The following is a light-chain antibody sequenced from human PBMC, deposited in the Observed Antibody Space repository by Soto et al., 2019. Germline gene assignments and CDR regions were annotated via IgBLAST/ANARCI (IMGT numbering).Light chain of an antibody. CDR3: QSYDSSLGGSYV. V-gene: IGLV1-40*01. J-gene: IGLJ1*01. CDR1: SSNIGEGYD. Sequence: QSVLTQPPSVSGAPGQGGIISCTGSSSNIGEGYDVHWYQQLPGTAPRLLIYDNNNRPSGVPARFSVSKSDTSASLDITGLQPEDEADYYCQSYDSSLGGSYVFGTGTKLTVL. CDR2: DNN.